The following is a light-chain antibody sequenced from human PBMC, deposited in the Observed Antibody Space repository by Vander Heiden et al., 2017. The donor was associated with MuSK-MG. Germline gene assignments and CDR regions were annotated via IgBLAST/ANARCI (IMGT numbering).Light chain of an antibody. CDR2: VNT. J-gene: IGLJ3*02. Sequence: QSVLTQPPSVSEAPGQRVTISCTGSSSNIGAGYDVHWYQHLPGTAPKLLIYVNTNRPSGVPDRFSGSKSGTSASLAITGLQADDEADYYCQSYDDSLSGVVFGGGTKLTVL. V-gene: IGLV1-40*01. CDR1: SSNIGAGYD. CDR3: QSYDDSLSGVV.